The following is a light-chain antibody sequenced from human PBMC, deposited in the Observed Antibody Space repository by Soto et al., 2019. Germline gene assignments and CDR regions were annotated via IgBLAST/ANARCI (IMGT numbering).Light chain of an antibody. Sequence: DIQMTQSPSTLSASVGDKVTITCRASQTISFWLAWYQQKPGKAPKLLIYDASSLESGGPSRFRGSRSGTESTRPISSLQPDDFATYYCQQYHSSPYTFGQGTKLEIQ. V-gene: IGKV1-5*01. J-gene: IGKJ2*01. CDR2: DAS. CDR1: QTISFW. CDR3: QQYHSSPYT.